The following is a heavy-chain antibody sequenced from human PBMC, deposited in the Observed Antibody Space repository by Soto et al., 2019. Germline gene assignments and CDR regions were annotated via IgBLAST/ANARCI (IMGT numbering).Heavy chain of an antibody. Sequence: GGSLRLSCAASGFTFSSYWMSWVRQAPGKGLEWVANIKQDGSEKYYVDSVKGRFTISRDNAKNSLYLQMNSLRAEDTAVYYCARERFLEWLLSPFSAGWFDPWGQGTLVTVSS. V-gene: IGHV3-7*01. CDR2: IKQDGSEK. CDR3: ARERFLEWLLSPFSAGWFDP. J-gene: IGHJ5*02. CDR1: GFTFSSYW. D-gene: IGHD3-3*01.